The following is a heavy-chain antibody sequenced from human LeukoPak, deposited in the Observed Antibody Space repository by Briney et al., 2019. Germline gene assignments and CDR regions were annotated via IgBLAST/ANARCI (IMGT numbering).Heavy chain of an antibody. Sequence: ASVKVSCKASGYTFTSYGISWVRQAPGQGLEWMGWISAYNGNTNYAQKHQGRVTMTTDTSTSTAYMELRSLRSDDTAVYYCAREFNSNSYYYYYMDVWGKGTTVTASS. D-gene: IGHD4-11*01. CDR2: ISAYNGNT. CDR3: AREFNSNSYYYYYMDV. J-gene: IGHJ6*03. CDR1: GYTFTSYG. V-gene: IGHV1-18*01.